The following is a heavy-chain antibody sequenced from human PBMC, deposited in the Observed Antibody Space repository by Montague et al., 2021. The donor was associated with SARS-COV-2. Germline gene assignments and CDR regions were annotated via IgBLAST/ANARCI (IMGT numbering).Heavy chain of an antibody. CDR3: ARQRRGGLVSTPRFFDC. CDR1: GGSISSSSYY. J-gene: IGHJ4*02. CDR2: IDYSGST. D-gene: IGHD6-19*01. Sequence: SETLSLTCTVSGGSISSSSYYWGWIRQPPGEGLEWIGSIDYSGSTYYNPSLKSRVTISVDTSKNQFSLKLSSVTAADTAVYYCARQRRGGLVSTPRFFDCWGQGTLVTVSS. V-gene: IGHV4-39*01.